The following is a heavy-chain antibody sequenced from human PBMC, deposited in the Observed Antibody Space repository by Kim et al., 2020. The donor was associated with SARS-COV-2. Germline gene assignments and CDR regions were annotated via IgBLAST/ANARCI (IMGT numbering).Heavy chain of an antibody. Sequence: GGSLRLSCAASGFTFSSYGMHWVRQAPGKGLEWVAVISYDGSNKYYADSVKGRFTISRDNSKNTLYLQMNSLRAEDTAVYYCARDGCSSTSCYVDYWGQG. D-gene: IGHD2-2*01. CDR3: ARDGCSSTSCYVDY. J-gene: IGHJ4*02. CDR1: GFTFSSYG. V-gene: IGHV3-33*05. CDR2: ISYDGSNK.